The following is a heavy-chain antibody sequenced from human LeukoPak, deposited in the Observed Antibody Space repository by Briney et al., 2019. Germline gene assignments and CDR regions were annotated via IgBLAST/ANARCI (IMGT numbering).Heavy chain of an antibody. CDR2: IYPGDSDT. CDR1: GYSFTTYW. D-gene: IGHD3-22*01. Sequence: GESLKISCKALGYSFTTYWIAWVRQMPGGGLDWMGIIYPGDSDTTYSPSFQGQVTISVDKSISTAYLQWSSLKASDTAMYYCARRGYDSSGYTDAFDIWGQGTMVTVSS. CDR3: ARRGYDSSGYTDAFDI. V-gene: IGHV5-51*01. J-gene: IGHJ3*02.